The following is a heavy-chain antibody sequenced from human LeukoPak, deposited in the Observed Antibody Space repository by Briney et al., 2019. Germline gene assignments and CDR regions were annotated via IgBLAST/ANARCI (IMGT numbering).Heavy chain of an antibody. CDR3: ARAAAETGAFRDNWFDP. V-gene: IGHV3-30*02. Sequence: GGSLRLSCAASGFTFSSYGMHWVRQAPGKGLEWVAFIRYDGSNKYYADSVKGRFTISRDNSKNTVYLQMNSLRAEDTALYYCARAAAETGAFRDNWFDPWGQGTLVTVSS. CDR1: GFTFSSYG. D-gene: IGHD6-19*01. CDR2: IRYDGSNK. J-gene: IGHJ5*02.